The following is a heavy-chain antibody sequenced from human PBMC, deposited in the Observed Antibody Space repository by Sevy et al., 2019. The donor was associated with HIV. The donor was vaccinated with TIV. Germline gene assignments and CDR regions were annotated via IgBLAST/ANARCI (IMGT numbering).Heavy chain of an antibody. V-gene: IGHV3-23*01. D-gene: IGHD3-16*01. CDR1: ALSFTSNG. CDR2: ITSGGAT. CDR3: AGGDTPMITDLDY. Sequence: GGSLRLSCAASALSFTSNGMSWVRQAPGKGLEWVAGITSGGATYYADSVKGRFTVSRDNSKNTLYLQLNNLRADDTAVFYCAGGDTPMITDLDYWGQGTLVTVSS. J-gene: IGHJ4*02.